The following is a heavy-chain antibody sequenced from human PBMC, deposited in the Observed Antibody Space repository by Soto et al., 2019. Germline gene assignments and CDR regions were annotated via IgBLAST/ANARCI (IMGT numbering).Heavy chain of an antibody. CDR3: ARHFVALVIKWWGY. D-gene: IGHD3-10*01. CDR1: GGSIDRSNYY. J-gene: IGHJ4*01. Sequence: SETLSLTCNVSGGSIDRSNYYWDWLRQPPGKGLEWIGTTYYNGNAYYNPSLKSRVSMSVDTSKNQFSLKLVSVTAADTAVYYCARHFVALVIKWWGYWGHGTLVTAS. CDR2: TYYNGNA. V-gene: IGHV4-39*01.